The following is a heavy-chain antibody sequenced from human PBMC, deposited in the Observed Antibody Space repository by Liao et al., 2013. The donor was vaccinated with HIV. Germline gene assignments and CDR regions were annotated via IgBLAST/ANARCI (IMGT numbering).Heavy chain of an antibody. CDR2: IYTSGST. J-gene: IGHJ3*02. CDR1: GGSIRSNFYY. D-gene: IGHD2-2*01. V-gene: IGHV4-39*07. CDR3: ARDPWGCSSTSCSFDAFDI. Sequence: QLQLQESGPGLVKPSETLSVTCTVSGGSIRSNFYYWAWIRQPPGKGLEWIGSIYTSGSTNYNPSLKSRVTISVDTSKNQFSLKLSSVTAADTAVYYCARDPWGCSSTSCSFDAFDIWGQGTMVTVSS.